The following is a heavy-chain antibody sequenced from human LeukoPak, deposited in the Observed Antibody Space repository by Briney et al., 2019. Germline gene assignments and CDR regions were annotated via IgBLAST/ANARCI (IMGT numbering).Heavy chain of an antibody. CDR3: ARGPARGYYDSSTGYDFDY. CDR2: IYDDGFTS. V-gene: IGHV3-30*02. J-gene: IGHJ4*02. CDR1: GFTFGNYG. D-gene: IGHD3-22*01. Sequence: PGGSLRLSCAASGFTFGNYGMHWVRQAPGKGLEWLTFIYDDGFTSYYADSVKGRFTVSRDNSKNTLYVQMNDVRIDDMAVYYCARGPARGYYDSSTGYDFDYWGQGTLVTVSS.